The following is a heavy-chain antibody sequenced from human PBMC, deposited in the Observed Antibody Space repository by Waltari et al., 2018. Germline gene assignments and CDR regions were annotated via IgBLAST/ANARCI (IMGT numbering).Heavy chain of an antibody. D-gene: IGHD2-15*01. CDR1: GFTFSSYW. V-gene: IGHV3-74*01. J-gene: IGHJ6*02. CDR2: INSDGSST. Sequence: EVQLVQSGGGLVQPGGSLRLSCAASGFTFSSYWMHWFRPAPGKGLVWVSRINSDGSSTIYADSWKGRFTISRDNAKNTLYLQMNSLRAEDTAVYYCARGGCSGGSCWGVFYYYYGMDVWGQGTTVTVSS. CDR3: ARGGCSGGSCWGVFYYYYGMDV.